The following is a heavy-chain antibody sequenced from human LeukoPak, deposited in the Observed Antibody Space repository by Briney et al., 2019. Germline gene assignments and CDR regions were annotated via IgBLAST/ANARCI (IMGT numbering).Heavy chain of an antibody. CDR2: IGTAGDT. CDR3: ATEFDWLSAFDY. V-gene: IGHV3-13*01. Sequence: GGSLRLSCAASGFTFSSYDMHWVRQATGKGLEWVSAIGTAGDTYYPDSVKGRFTISRDNSKNTLYLQMSSLRAEDTAVFYCATEFDWLSAFDYWGQGTLVIVSS. D-gene: IGHD3-9*01. CDR1: GFTFSSYD. J-gene: IGHJ4*02.